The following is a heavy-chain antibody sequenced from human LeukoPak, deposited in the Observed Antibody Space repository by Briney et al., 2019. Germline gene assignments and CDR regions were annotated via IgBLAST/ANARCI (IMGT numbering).Heavy chain of an antibody. J-gene: IGHJ5*02. CDR1: GGSFSGYY. V-gene: IGHV4-34*01. CDR2: INHSGST. D-gene: IGHD2-2*01. CDR3: AREVVPAAIGWFDP. Sequence: SETLSLTCAVYGGSFSGYYWNWIRQPPGKGLEWIGEINHSGSTNYNPSLKSRVTISVDTSKNQFSLKLSSVTAADTAVYYCAREVVPAAIGWFDPWGQGTLVTVSS.